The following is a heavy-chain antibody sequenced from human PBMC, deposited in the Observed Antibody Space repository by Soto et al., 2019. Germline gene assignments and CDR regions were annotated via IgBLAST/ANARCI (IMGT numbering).Heavy chain of an antibody. CDR3: AKALRKDLNPGPRYFCYYCRDV. Sequence: PGGSLRLSCAASGFTFAGYAMSWGRQAPGKGLEWVSTISDSGTSSTYADSVKGRLTISRDNSKNTLYLQMSSLRAEDTAVYYCAKALRKDLNPGPRYFCYYCRDVWGERTTVTVSS. J-gene: IGHJ6*03. V-gene: IGHV3-23*01. CDR1: GFTFAGYA. CDR2: ISDSGTSS.